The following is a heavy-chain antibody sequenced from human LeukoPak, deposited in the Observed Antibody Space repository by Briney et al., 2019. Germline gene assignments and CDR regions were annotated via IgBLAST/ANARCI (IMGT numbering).Heavy chain of an antibody. Sequence: GAAVKVSCKASGYTFTSYDINWVRQATVQGLEWMGWMNPNSGNTGYAQKFQGRVTMTRNTSISTAYMELTSLRSEDTAVYYCAREYQLLGTVYNYFDPWGQGTLVTVSS. CDR2: MNPNSGNT. J-gene: IGHJ5*02. CDR1: GYTFTSYD. CDR3: AREYQLLGTVYNYFDP. D-gene: IGHD2-2*01. V-gene: IGHV1-8*01.